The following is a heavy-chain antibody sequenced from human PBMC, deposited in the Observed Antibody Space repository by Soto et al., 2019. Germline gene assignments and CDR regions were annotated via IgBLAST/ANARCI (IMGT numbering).Heavy chain of an antibody. CDR1: GFTVSSNY. V-gene: IGHV3-66*01. J-gene: IGHJ6*03. Sequence: EVQLVESGGGLVQPGGSLRLSCAASGFTVSSNYMSWVRQAPGKGLEWVSVIYSGGSTYYADSVKGRFTISRDNSKNTLYLQMNSLRAEDTAVYYCASSSSTYYYSYSMDVWGKGTTVTVSS. CDR2: IYSGGST. CDR3: ASSSSTYYYSYSMDV. D-gene: IGHD6-6*01.